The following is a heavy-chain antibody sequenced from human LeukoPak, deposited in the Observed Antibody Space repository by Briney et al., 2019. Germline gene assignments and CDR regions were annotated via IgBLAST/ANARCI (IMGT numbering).Heavy chain of an antibody. CDR1: GGTFSSYT. CDR2: IIPIFGTA. Sequence: GASVKVSCKASGGTFSSYTISWVRQAPGQGLEWMGGIIPIFGTANYAQKFQGRVTMTEDTSTDTAYMELSSLRSEDTAVYYCATGTRGYYYYMDVWGKGTTVTVSS. V-gene: IGHV1-69*06. CDR3: ATGTRGYYYYMDV. D-gene: IGHD2-15*01. J-gene: IGHJ6*03.